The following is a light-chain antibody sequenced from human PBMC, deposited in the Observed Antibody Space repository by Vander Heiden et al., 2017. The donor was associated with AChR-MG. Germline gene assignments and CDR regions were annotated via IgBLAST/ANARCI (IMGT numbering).Light chain of an antibody. Sequence: EIVLTQSPATLSLSPGERATLSCRASQSVSSYLAWYQQKPGQPPRLLIYDASNRATGIPARFSGSGSGTDFTLTISSLEPEDFAVYYCQQRSNWPLYTFGQRTKLEIK. CDR1: QSVSSY. CDR3: QQRSNWPLYT. J-gene: IGKJ2*01. V-gene: IGKV3-11*01. CDR2: DAS.